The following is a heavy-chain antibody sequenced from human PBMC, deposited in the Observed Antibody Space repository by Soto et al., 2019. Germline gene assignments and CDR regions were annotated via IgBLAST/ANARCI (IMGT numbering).Heavy chain of an antibody. Sequence: EVQLVGSGGGLVRPGGSLRLSCAASGFTFSNYWMSWVRQAPGKGLEWVANIMQDGSEKYYLDSVKGRFTISRDNAKKSLHLQMNSLRAEDTAVYYCARGDYFDGSGSFADAFDVWGLGTMVTVSS. D-gene: IGHD3-22*01. J-gene: IGHJ3*01. V-gene: IGHV3-7*05. CDR3: ARGDYFDGSGSFADAFDV. CDR1: GFTFSNYW. CDR2: IMQDGSEK.